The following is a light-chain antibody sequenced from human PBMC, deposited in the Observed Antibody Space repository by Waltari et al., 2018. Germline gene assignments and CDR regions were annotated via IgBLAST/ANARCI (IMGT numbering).Light chain of an antibody. Sequence: EIVLTQSPGTLYLPPGDRAILSCRARQSVSKYLAWYQQKPGQAPRLLIYGASSRATGIPDRFSGSGSGTDFSLTISRLEPEDFAVYYCQHYVSLPATFGQGTKVEIE. CDR1: QSVSKY. J-gene: IGKJ1*01. CDR3: QHYVSLPAT. CDR2: GAS. V-gene: IGKV3-20*01.